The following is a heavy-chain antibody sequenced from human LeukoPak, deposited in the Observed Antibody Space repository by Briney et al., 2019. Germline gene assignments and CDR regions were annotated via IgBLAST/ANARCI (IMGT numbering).Heavy chain of an antibody. CDR2: IIPTFGTA. CDR3: ARDSGRDDSSGYYYLYYGMDV. V-gene: IGHV1-69*01. CDR1: GGTFSSYA. J-gene: IGHJ6*02. D-gene: IGHD3-22*01. Sequence: ASVKVSCKASGGTFSSYAISWVRQAPGQGLEWMGGIIPTFGTANYAQKFQGRVTITADESTSTAYMELSSLRSEDTAVYYCARDSGRDDSSGYYYLYYGMDVWGQGTTVTVSS.